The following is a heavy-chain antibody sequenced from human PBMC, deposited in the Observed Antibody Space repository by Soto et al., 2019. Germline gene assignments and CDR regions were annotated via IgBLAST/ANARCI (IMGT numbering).Heavy chain of an antibody. D-gene: IGHD6-13*01. CDR3: ARGGVTAAGLNWFDP. V-gene: IGHV4-31*03. Sequence: PSETQSHTCSVSDDYISSGCYYWCWIRQHPGKGLEWIGYIYYSGSTYYNPSLKSRVTISVDTSKNQFSLKLSSVTAADTAVYYCARGGVTAAGLNWFDPWGQGTLVTVSS. J-gene: IGHJ5*02. CDR1: DDYISSGCYY. CDR2: IYYSGST.